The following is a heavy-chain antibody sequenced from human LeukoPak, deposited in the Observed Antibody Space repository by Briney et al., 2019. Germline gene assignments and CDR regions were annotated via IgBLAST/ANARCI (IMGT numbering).Heavy chain of an antibody. V-gene: IGHV3-21*01. D-gene: IGHD3/OR15-3a*01. CDR3: ARDWDWGSPFGY. Sequence: AGGSLRLSCAASGFTFSSYSMNWVRQAPGKGLEWVSSISSSSSYIYYADSVKGRFTISRDNAKNSLYLQMNSLRAEDTAVYYCARDWDWGSPFGYWGQGTLVTVSS. J-gene: IGHJ4*02. CDR1: GFTFSSYS. CDR2: ISSSSSYI.